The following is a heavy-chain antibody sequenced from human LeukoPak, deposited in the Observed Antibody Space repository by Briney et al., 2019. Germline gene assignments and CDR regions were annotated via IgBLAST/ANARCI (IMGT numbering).Heavy chain of an antibody. CDR2: VSYDGSYK. J-gene: IGHJ4*02. CDR1: GFTFSNFA. V-gene: IGHV3-30*04. D-gene: IGHD2-15*01. Sequence: GGSLRLSCAATGFTFSNFAMHWVRQAPGKGLEWVAVVSYDGSYKYYADSVKGRFTIPRDNSKNTLYLQMNSLRAEDTALYYCAKGYWVLRKGFDSWGQGTLVTVSS. CDR3: AKGYWVLRKGFDS.